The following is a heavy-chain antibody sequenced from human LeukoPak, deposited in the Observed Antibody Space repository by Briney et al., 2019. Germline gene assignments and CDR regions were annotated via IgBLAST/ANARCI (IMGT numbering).Heavy chain of an antibody. V-gene: IGHV3-30*18. CDR3: AKDVGYFDY. J-gene: IGHJ4*02. CDR2: ISYDGSNK. Sequence: GGSLRLSCAASGFTFSSCGMHWVRQAPGKGLEWVAVISYDGSNKYYADSVKGRFTISRDNSKNTLYLQMNSLRAEDTAVYYCAKDVGYFDYWGQGTLVTVSS. CDR1: GFTFSSCG.